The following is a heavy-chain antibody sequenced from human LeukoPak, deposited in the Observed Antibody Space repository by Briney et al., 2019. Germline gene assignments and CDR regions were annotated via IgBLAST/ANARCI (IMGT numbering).Heavy chain of an antibody. D-gene: IGHD1-26*01. CDR3: ARRRYSGSSQHFDY. J-gene: IGHJ4*02. Sequence: PGGSLRLPCAASGFTFSSYGMHWVRQAPGKGLEWVTVISYDGSNKYYADSVKGRFTISGDNSKNTLYLQMNSLRAEDTAVYYCARRRYSGSSQHFDYWGQGTLVTVSS. V-gene: IGHV3-30*03. CDR1: GFTFSSYG. CDR2: ISYDGSNK.